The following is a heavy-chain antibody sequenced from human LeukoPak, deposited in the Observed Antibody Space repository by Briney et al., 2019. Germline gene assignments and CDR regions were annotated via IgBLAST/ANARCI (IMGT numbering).Heavy chain of an antibody. CDR2: IYYSGST. V-gene: IGHV4-59*01. D-gene: IGHD1-26*01. CDR3: ARVGGSYSPPLY. Sequence: SETLSLTCTVSGGSISSYYWSWIRQPPGKGLEWIGYIYYSGSTNYNPSLKSRVTISVDTSKNQFSLKLSSVTAADTAVYYCARVGGSYSPPLYWGQGTLVTVSS. CDR1: GGSISSYY. J-gene: IGHJ4*02.